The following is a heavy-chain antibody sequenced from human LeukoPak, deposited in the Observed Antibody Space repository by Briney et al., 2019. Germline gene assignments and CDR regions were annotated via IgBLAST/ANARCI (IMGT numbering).Heavy chain of an antibody. CDR2: INWSGGST. CDR3: ARGDRDLYCSSTSCYPVL. D-gene: IGHD2-2*01. Sequence: GGSLRLSCAASGFTFDDYGMSWVRQVPGKGLEWVSGINWSGGSTGYADSVKGRFTISRDNAKNSLYLQMNSLRAEDTAVYYCARGDRDLYCSSTSCYPVLGGQGTLVTVSS. V-gene: IGHV3-20*04. J-gene: IGHJ4*02. CDR1: GFTFDDYG.